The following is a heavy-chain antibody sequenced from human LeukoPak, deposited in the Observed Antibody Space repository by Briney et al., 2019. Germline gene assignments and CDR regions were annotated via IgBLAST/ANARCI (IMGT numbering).Heavy chain of an antibody. V-gene: IGHV3-48*03. CDR2: ISSSGSTI. CDR3: ARNGPPEYSSGWYPFDY. D-gene: IGHD6-19*01. J-gene: IGHJ4*02. Sequence: PGGSLRLSCAASGFTFSSYEMNWVRQAPGKGLEWVSYISSSGSTIYYADSVKGRFTISRDNAKNSLYLQMNSLRAEDTAVYYCARNGPPEYSSGWYPFDYWGQGTLVTVSS. CDR1: GFTFSSYE.